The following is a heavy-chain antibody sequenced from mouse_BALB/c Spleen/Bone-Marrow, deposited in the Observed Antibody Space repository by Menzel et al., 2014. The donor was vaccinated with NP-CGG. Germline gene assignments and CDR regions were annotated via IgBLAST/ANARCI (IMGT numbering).Heavy chain of an antibody. CDR1: GFTFSNYG. J-gene: IGHJ3*01. CDR2: ISGGGSYT. D-gene: IGHD2-4*01. V-gene: IGHV5-9-2*01. Sequence: EVQLVESGGGLVKSGGSLKLSCAASGFTFSNYGMSWVRQTPEKRLEWVATISGGGSYTFYSDSVKRRFTISRDNAKNNLYLQLSSLRSEDTAVYYCARHAYYDQTEVSFIYWGQGTLVTVSA. CDR3: ARHAYYDQTEVSFIY.